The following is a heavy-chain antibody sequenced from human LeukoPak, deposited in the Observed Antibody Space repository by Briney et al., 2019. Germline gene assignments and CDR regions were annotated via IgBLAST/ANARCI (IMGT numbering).Heavy chain of an antibody. D-gene: IGHD6-19*01. CDR3: ARGEAVAGPGNAFDI. CDR2: ISSSRSYT. V-gene: IGHV3-11*06. Sequence: GGSLRLSCAASVFTFSDYYMSWIRQAPGRGLEWGSYISSSRSYTNYADSVKGRFTISRDNAKNSLYLQMNSLRAEDTAVYDCARGEAVAGPGNAFDIWRQGTMVTVSS. CDR1: VFTFSDYY. J-gene: IGHJ3*02.